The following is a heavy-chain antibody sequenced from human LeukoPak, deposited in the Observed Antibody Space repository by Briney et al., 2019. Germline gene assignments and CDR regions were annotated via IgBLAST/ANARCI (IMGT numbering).Heavy chain of an antibody. CDR2: VSFDGRNK. V-gene: IGHV3-30*04. J-gene: IGHJ4*02. CDR3: ARIVGHTRSEF. CDR1: GFSLSCYA. D-gene: IGHD2-21*01. Sequence: GGSLRLSCAASGFSLSCYAMHWVRQAPGKGLEWVSFVSFDGRNKNYADSVRGRFTISRDDSKNTLYLQMSSLRNEDTAVYFCARIVGHTRSEFWGQGTLVTVSS.